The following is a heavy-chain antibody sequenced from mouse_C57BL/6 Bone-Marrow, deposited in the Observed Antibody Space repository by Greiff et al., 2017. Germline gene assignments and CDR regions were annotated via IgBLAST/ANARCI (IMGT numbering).Heavy chain of an antibody. J-gene: IGHJ3*01. D-gene: IGHD5-1-1*01. Sequence: QVQLQQSGAELARPGASVKLSCKASGYTFTSYGISWVKQRTGQGLEWIGEIYPRSGNTYYNEKFKGKATLTADKSSSTAYMELRSLTCEDSAVYICANTPWFAYWGQGTLVTVSA. CDR1: GYTFTSYG. CDR2: IYPRSGNT. CDR3: ANTPWFAY. V-gene: IGHV1-81*01.